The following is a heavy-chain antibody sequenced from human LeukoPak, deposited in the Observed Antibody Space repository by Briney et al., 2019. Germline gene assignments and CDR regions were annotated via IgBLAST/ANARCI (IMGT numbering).Heavy chain of an antibody. J-gene: IGHJ4*02. D-gene: IGHD3-16*01. CDR2: IYYSGST. CDR3: ARDLLGGLGLWDY. V-gene: IGHV4-59*01. Sequence: PSETLSLTCTVSGGSISTYYWSWIRQPPGKGLEWIGYIYYSGSTNYNPSLKSRVTISVDTSKNQFSLKLSSVTAADTAVYYCARDLLGGLGLWDYWGQGTLVTVSS. CDR1: GGSISTYY.